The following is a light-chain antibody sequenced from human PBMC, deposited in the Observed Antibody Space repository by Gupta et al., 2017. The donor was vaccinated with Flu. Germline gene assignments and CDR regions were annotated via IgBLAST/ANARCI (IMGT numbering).Light chain of an antibody. CDR1: QSVETY. J-gene: IGKJ3*01. Sequence: ATLSLSPGERATLSCRASQSVETYLAWYQHKPGQPPRLLIYDASNRAAGIPARFSGSGSGTDFTLTISSLEPEDFAVYYCQQRSNWPPFTFGPGTKVDIK. V-gene: IGKV3-11*01. CDR2: DAS. CDR3: QQRSNWPPFT.